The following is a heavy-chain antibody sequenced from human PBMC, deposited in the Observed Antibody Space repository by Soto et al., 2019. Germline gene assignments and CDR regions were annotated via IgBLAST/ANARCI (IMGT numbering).Heavy chain of an antibody. J-gene: IGHJ5*02. CDR1: GFIFSSST. D-gene: IGHD1-1*01. V-gene: IGHV3-21*01. CDR3: ARETRDSSA. Sequence: GGSLRLSCAASGFIFSSSTLSWVRQAPGKGLEWVSCISPSSSYIYYADPVKGRFSISRDNAKNSLFLEMNNLRAEDTAVYYCARETRDSSAWGQGTLVTVSS. CDR2: ISPSSSYI.